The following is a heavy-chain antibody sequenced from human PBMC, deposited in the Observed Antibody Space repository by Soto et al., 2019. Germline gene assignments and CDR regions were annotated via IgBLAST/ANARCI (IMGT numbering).Heavy chain of an antibody. CDR1: GGTFSIYA. CDR3: PRALSSKLLLSYYGMDV. V-gene: IGHV1-69*13. J-gene: IGHJ6*02. CDR2: LIPIFGTA. Sequence: SVEASCKXSGGTFSIYAISWVRQARRQRVEWMGGLIPIFGTANYAKKFQGRVTITADESTSTAYMELSSLRSEDTAVYYCPRALSSKLLLSYYGMDVWGQGTTVTVSS. D-gene: IGHD1-26*01.